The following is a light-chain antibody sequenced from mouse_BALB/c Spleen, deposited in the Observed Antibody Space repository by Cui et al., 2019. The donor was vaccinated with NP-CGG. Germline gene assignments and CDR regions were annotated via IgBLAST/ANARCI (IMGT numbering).Light chain of an antibody. CDR3: ALWYSNHWV. J-gene: IGLJ1*01. Sequence: QAVVSQQSALTTSSGATVSLTCRSSTGPVTTSNYTNWVQEKPDHLFTGLIGGTNNRAPGVPARFSGSLIGDKAALTITGAQTEDEAIYFCALWYSNHWVFGGGTKLTVL. V-gene: IGLV1*01. CDR2: GTN. CDR1: TGPVTTSNY.